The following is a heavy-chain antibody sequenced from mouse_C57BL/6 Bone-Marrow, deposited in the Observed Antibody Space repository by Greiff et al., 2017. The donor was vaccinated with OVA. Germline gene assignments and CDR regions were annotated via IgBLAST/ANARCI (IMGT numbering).Heavy chain of an antibody. CDR3: AILQLYYDSLY. D-gene: IGHD2-4*01. CDR1: GYAFSSSW. J-gene: IGHJ3*01. Sequence: QVQLQQSGPELVKPGASVKISCKASGYAFSSSWMNWVKQRPGQGLEWIGRIYPGDGDTNYNGKFKGKATLTADKSSSTAYMQLSSLTSEDSAVYFCAILQLYYDSLYWGQGTLVTVSA. V-gene: IGHV1-82*01. CDR2: IYPGDGDT.